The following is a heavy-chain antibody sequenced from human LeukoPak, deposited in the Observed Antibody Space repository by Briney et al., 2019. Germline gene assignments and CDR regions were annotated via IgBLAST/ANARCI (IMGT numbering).Heavy chain of an antibody. CDR2: INPNSGGT. CDR3: ARDRGALIAAPLGDY. CDR1: GYTFTGYY. J-gene: IGHJ4*02. D-gene: IGHD6-6*01. V-gene: IGHV1-2*02. Sequence: PGASVKVSCKASGYTFTGYYMHWVRQAPGQGLEWMGWINPNSGGTNYAQKLQGRVTMTTDTSTSTAYMELRSLRSDDTAVYYCARDRGALIAAPLGDYWGQGTLVTVSS.